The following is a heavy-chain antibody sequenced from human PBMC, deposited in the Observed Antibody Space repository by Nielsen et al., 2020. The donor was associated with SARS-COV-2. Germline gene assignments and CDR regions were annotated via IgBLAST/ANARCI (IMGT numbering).Heavy chain of an antibody. Sequence: SETLSLTCAVYGGSFSSYYWTWIRQPPGKGLEWIGDISDSGSTNYSPSLKSRVTISVDTSKNQFSLKLSSVTAADTAVYYCASLQGSGYSSSLDYWGQGTLVTVSS. D-gene: IGHD6-13*01. J-gene: IGHJ4*02. CDR3: ASLQGSGYSSSLDY. CDR2: ISDSGST. CDR1: GGSFSSYY. V-gene: IGHV4-59*08.